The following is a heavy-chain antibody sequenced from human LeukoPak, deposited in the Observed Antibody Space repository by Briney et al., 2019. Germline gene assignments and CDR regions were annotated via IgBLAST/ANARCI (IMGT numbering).Heavy chain of an antibody. D-gene: IGHD2-21*01. CDR2: IKQDGSEK. CDR1: GFTYSNYW. V-gene: IGHV3-7*01. CDR3: ANHSACGNHCPPFDY. Sequence: PGGSLRLSCAASGFTYSNYWMSWVRQAPGKGPEWVANIKQDGSEKYYVDSVKGRFTISRDNAKNSLYLQMNSLRVEDTAVYYCANHSACGNHCPPFDYWGQGTLVTVSS. J-gene: IGHJ4*02.